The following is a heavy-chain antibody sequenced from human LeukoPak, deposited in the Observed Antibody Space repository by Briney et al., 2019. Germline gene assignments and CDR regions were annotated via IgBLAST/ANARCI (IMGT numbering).Heavy chain of an antibody. CDR1: GFTFSSYE. CDR2: ISSSGSTI. J-gene: IGHJ5*02. V-gene: IGHV3-48*03. D-gene: IGHD6-13*01. CDR3: VRGRGAAARNWFDP. Sequence: GGSLRLFCAASGFTFSSYEMNWVRQAPGKGLEWVSYISSSGSTIYYADSVKGRFTISRDNAKNSLYLQMNSLRAEDTAVYYCVRGRGAAARNWFDPWGQGTLVTVSS.